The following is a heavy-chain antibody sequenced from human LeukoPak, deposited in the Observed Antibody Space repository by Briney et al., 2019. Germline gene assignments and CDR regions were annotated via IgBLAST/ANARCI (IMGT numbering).Heavy chain of an antibody. V-gene: IGHV3-30-3*01. D-gene: IGHD3-22*01. J-gene: IGHJ4*02. CDR2: ISYDGSNK. CDR3: ARDYSSVENYFDY. CDR1: GFTFSSYA. Sequence: GGSLRLSCAASGFTFSSYAMHWVRQAPGKGLEWVAVISYDGSNKYYADPVKGRFTISRDNSKNTLYLQMNSLRAEDTAVYYCARDYSSVENYFDYWGQGTLVTVSS.